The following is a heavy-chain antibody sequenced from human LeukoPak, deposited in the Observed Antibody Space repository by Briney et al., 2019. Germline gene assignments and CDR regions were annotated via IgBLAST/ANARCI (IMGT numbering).Heavy chain of an antibody. Sequence: PGGSLRLSCAASGFTFSSYAMSWVRQAPGKGLEWVSAISGSGGSTYYADSVKGRFTISRDNSKNTLYLQMNSLGAEDTAVYYCAKTNGYCSGGSCYSEDYFDYWGQGTLVTVSS. CDR2: ISGSGGST. V-gene: IGHV3-23*01. D-gene: IGHD2-15*01. CDR3: AKTNGYCSGGSCYSEDYFDY. CDR1: GFTFSSYA. J-gene: IGHJ4*02.